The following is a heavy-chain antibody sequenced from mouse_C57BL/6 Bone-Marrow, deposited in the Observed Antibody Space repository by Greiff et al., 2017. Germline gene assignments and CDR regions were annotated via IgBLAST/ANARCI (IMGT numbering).Heavy chain of an antibody. Sequence: EVKLLESGGGLVQPGGSLKLSCAASGIDFSRYWMPWVRRAPGKGLEWIGEINPDSSTIKYAPSLTDKFIISRDTAKNPLYLQMRKVRSEDTALYYCARPITTVVAPLWYVDVWGTGTTVTVAS. V-gene: IGHV4-1*01. CDR2: INPDSSTI. CDR3: ARPITTVVAPLWYVDV. J-gene: IGHJ1*03. D-gene: IGHD1-1*01. CDR1: GIDFSRYW.